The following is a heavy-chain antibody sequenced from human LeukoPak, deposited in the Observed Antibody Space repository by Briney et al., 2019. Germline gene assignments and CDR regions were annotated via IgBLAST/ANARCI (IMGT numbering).Heavy chain of an antibody. Sequence: GGSLRLSCAASGFSFSTYTMRWVRQAPGKGLEYVSGIASNGGTKYYADSVKGRFTISRDNFKNTVYLQMDSLRTEDMAVYYCARKYCTTNSCYIWGLGYWGQGTLVTVSS. J-gene: IGHJ4*02. CDR2: IASNGGTK. CDR3: ARKYCTTNSCYIWGLGY. CDR1: GFSFSTYT. D-gene: IGHD2-2*02. V-gene: IGHV3-64*02.